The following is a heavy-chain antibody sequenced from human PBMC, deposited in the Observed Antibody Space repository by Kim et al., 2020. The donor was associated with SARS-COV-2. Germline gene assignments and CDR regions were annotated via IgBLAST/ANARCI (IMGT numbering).Heavy chain of an antibody. Sequence: SETLSLTCAVSGGSISSSNWWSWVRQPPGKGLEWIGEIYHSGSTNYNPSLKSRVTISVDKSKNQFSLKLSSVTAADTAVYYCARVGYYYDSSGYYLRYYFDYWGQGTLVTVSS. CDR1: GGSISSSNW. D-gene: IGHD3-22*01. CDR3: ARVGYYYDSSGYYLRYYFDY. J-gene: IGHJ4*02. V-gene: IGHV4-4*02. CDR2: IYHSGST.